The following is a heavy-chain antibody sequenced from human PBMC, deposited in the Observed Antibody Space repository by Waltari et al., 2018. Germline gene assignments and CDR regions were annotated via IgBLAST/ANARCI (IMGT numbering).Heavy chain of an antibody. V-gene: IGHV4-39*01. J-gene: IGHJ2*01. CDR3: ARLFVRGWYFDL. CDR2: IYYSGST. CDR1: GGSISSSSYY. Sequence: QLQLQESGPGLVKPSATLSLTCTVSGGSISSSSYYRGWIRQPPGKGLEWIGSIYYSGSTYYNPSLKSRVTISVDTSKNQFSLKLSSVTAADTAVYYCARLFVRGWYFDLWGRGTLVTVSS. D-gene: IGHD2-21*01.